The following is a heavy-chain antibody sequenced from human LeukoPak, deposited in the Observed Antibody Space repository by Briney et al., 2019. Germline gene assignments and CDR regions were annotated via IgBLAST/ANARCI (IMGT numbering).Heavy chain of an antibody. CDR1: GFTFSSYW. D-gene: IGHD3-3*01. Sequence: GGSLRLSCAASGFTFSSYWMSWVRQAPGKGLEWVANIKQDGSEKYYVDSVKGRFTISRDNAKNSLYLQMNSLRAEDTAVYYCARAVNYDFWSGPDTYYFNYWGQGTLVTVSS. CDR3: ARAVNYDFWSGPDTYYFNY. CDR2: IKQDGSEK. V-gene: IGHV3-7*04. J-gene: IGHJ4*02.